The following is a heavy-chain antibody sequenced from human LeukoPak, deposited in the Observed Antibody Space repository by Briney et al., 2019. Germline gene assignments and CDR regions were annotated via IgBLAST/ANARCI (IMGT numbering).Heavy chain of an antibody. CDR3: AREAAGFDY. J-gene: IGHJ4*02. Sequence: PGRSLRLSCAASGFTFSSYAMYWVRQAPGKGLEWVAVISYDGSNKYYADSVKGRFTISRDNSKNTLYLQMNSLRAEDTAVYYCAREAAGFDYWGQGTLVTVSS. D-gene: IGHD2-15*01. V-gene: IGHV3-30*01. CDR1: GFTFSSYA. CDR2: ISYDGSNK.